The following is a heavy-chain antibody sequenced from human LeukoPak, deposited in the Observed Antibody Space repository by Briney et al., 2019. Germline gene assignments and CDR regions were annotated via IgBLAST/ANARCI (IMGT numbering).Heavy chain of an antibody. CDR3: ARVRGGRNWFDP. Sequence: ASVKVSCKASGYTFTSYDINWVRQATGQGLEWMGWMNPNSGNTGYAQKFQGRVTMTRNTSISTAYMELSSLRSEDTAVYYCARVRGGRNWFDPWGQGTLVTVPS. CDR1: GYTFTSYD. V-gene: IGHV1-8*01. D-gene: IGHD3-10*01. CDR2: MNPNSGNT. J-gene: IGHJ5*02.